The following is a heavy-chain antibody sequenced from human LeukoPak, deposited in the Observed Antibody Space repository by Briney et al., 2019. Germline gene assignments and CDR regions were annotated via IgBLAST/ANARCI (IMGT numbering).Heavy chain of an antibody. CDR2: IYYSGST. CDR3: ARFLDPRVGARSWYFDL. J-gene: IGHJ2*01. CDR1: GGSISSYY. Sequence: PSETLSLTCTVSGGSISSYYWSWIRQPPGKGLEWIGYIYYSGSTNYNPSLKSRVTISVDTSKNQFSLKLSSVTAADTAVYYCARFLDPRVGARSWYFDLWGRGTLVTVSS. V-gene: IGHV4-59*12. D-gene: IGHD1-26*01.